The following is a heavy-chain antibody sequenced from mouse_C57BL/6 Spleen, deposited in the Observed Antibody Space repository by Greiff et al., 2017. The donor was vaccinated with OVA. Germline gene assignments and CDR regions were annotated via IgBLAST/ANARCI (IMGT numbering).Heavy chain of an antibody. J-gene: IGHJ4*01. Sequence: EVQRVESGGGLVKPGGSLKLSCAASGFTFSDYGMHWVRQAPEKGLEWVAYISSGSSTIYYADTVKGRFTISRDNAKTTLFLQMTSLRSEDTAMYYCARDYYDYGFAMDYWGQGTSVTVSS. D-gene: IGHD2-4*01. CDR1: GFTFSDYG. CDR3: ARDYYDYGFAMDY. V-gene: IGHV5-17*01. CDR2: ISSGSSTI.